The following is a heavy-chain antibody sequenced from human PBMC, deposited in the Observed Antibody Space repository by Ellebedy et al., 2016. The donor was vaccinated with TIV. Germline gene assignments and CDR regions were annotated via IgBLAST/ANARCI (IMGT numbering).Heavy chain of an antibody. D-gene: IGHD6-13*01. V-gene: IGHV4-59*12. CDR2: IYYSGST. Sequence: SETLSLXXTVSGGSISSYYWSWIRQPPGKGLEWIGYIYYSGSTNYNPSLKSRVTISVDTSKNQFSLKLSSVTAADTAVYYCAREGPMYSSSWSFDYWGQGTLVTVSS. J-gene: IGHJ4*02. CDR3: AREGPMYSSSWSFDY. CDR1: GGSISSYY.